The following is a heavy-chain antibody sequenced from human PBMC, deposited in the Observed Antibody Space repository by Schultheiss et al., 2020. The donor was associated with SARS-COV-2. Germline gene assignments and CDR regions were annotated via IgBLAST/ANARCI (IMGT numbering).Heavy chain of an antibody. V-gene: IGHV4-38-2*02. CDR3: ARAFCSGGSCYDY. CDR1: GGSISSGYY. J-gene: IGHJ4*02. Sequence: SETLSLTCTVSGGSISSGYYWGWIRQPPGKGLEWIGSIYHSGSTYYNPSLKSRVTISVDTSKNQFSLKLSSVTAADTAVYYCARAFCSGGSCYDYWGQGTLVTVSS. CDR2: IYHSGST. D-gene: IGHD2-15*01.